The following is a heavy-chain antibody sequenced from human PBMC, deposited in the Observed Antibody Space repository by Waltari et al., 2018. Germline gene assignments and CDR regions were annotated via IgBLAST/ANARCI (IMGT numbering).Heavy chain of an antibody. D-gene: IGHD6-6*01. CDR3: VRGVGVQNWIDP. J-gene: IGHJ5*02. Sequence: EVQLVESGGGLVQPGGSLRLSCAASGFTFNNYEMNWVRQAPGKGLEGVSYISSGGSTIYYADFVKGRFTISRDNAKNSLYLQMNSLRAEDTAVYYCVRGVGVQNWIDPWGQGTLVTVSS. CDR1: GFTFNNYE. V-gene: IGHV3-48*03. CDR2: ISSGGSTI.